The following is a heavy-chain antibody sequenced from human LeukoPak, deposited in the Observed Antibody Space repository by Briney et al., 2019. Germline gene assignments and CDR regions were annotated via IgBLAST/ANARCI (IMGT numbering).Heavy chain of an antibody. CDR2: ISWNSGSI. D-gene: IGHD5-24*01. Sequence: GGSLRLSCAASGFTFDDYAMYWVRQAPGKGLEWVSGISWNSGSISYADSVKGRFTISRDNAKNSLYLQMRSLTAEDTALYYCAKVDGYVSGPLDYWGKGTLVTVSS. CDR3: AKVDGYVSGPLDY. CDR1: GFTFDDYA. J-gene: IGHJ4*02. V-gene: IGHV3-9*01.